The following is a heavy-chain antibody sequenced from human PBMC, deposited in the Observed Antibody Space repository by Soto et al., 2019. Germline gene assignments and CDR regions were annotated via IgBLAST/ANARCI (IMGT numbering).Heavy chain of an antibody. CDR2: IYYSGST. CDR3: ARAGGYNLLGAFDI. Sequence: SETLSLTCTVSGGSTSSYYWSWIRQPPGKGLEWIGYIYYSGSTNYNPSLKSRVTISVDTSKNQFSLKLSSVTAADTAVYYCARAGGYNLLGAFDIWGQGTMVTVSS. J-gene: IGHJ3*02. V-gene: IGHV4-59*01. CDR1: GGSTSSYY. D-gene: IGHD5-12*01.